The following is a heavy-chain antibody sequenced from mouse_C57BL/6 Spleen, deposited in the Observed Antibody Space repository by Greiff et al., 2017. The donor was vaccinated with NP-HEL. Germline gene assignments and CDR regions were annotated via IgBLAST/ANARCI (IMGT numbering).Heavy chain of an antibody. CDR2: IYPGSGNT. J-gene: IGHJ1*03. CDR3: ARPPGGPYGYFDV. V-gene: IGHV1-84*01. CDR1: GYTFTDYY. Sequence: QVQLQQSGPELVKPGASVKISCKASGYTFTDYYINWVKQRPGQGLAWIGWIYPGSGNTKYNETFKGQATLTVDQSSSTAYMQLSSLTSEDSAVFFCARPPGGPYGYFDVWGTGTTVTVSS.